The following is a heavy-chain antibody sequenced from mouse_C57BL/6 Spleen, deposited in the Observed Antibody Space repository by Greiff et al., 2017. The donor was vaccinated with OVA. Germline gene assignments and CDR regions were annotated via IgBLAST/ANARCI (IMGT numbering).Heavy chain of an antibody. V-gene: IGHV1-59*01. D-gene: IGHD2-2*01. Sequence: QVQLQQPGAELVRPGTSVKLSCKASGYTFTSYWMHWVKQRPGQGLEWIGVIDPSDSYTNYNQKFKGKATLTVDTSSSTAYMQLSSLTSEDSAVYYCARRLYGYDDYYAMDCWGQGTSVTVSS. CDR1: GYTFTSYW. CDR3: ARRLYGYDDYYAMDC. J-gene: IGHJ4*01. CDR2: IDPSDSYT.